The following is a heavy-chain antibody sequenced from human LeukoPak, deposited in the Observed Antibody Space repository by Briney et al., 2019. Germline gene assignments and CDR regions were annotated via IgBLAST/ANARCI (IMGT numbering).Heavy chain of an antibody. V-gene: IGHV3-23*01. CDR3: AKDFVVVPGNVNYFDY. Sequence: GVSLRLSCAASGFIFSNYAMSWVRQAPGKALEWLSAISGSGDNTYYADSVKGRFTVSRDNSKNTLYVQMKSLRAEDTAVYYCAKDFVVVPGNVNYFDYWGQGTLVTVSS. CDR1: GFIFSNYA. CDR2: ISGSGDNT. D-gene: IGHD2-21*02. J-gene: IGHJ4*02.